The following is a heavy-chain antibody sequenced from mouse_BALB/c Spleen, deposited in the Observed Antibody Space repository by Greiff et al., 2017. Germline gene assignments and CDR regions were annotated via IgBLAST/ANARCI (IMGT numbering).Heavy chain of an antibody. CDR2: IYPGDGDT. Sequence: VQLQESGAELVRPGSSVKISCKASGYAFSSYWMNWVKQRPGQGLEWIGQIYPGDGDTNYNGKFKGKATLTADKSSSTAYMQLSSLTSEDSAVYFCARNGYSYDYGLSMDYWGQGTSVTVSS. V-gene: IGHV1-80*01. J-gene: IGHJ4*01. D-gene: IGHD2-4*01. CDR1: GYAFSSYW. CDR3: ARNGYSYDYGLSMDY.